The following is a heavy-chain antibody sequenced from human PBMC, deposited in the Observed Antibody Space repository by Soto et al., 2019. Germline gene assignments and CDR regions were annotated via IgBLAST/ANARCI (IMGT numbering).Heavy chain of an antibody. J-gene: IGHJ3*02. CDR3: ARETTHDTFDI. CDR2: IRSSGSTI. V-gene: IGHV3-48*03. Sequence: EVQLVESGGGLVQPGGSLRISCAASGFTFSNYEMNWVRQAPGKGLQWVSYIRSSGSTIYYADSVKGRFTISRDNAKNSLYLQMNSLRAEDTAVYYCARETTHDTFDIWGQGTVFTVSP. CDR1: GFTFSNYE. D-gene: IGHD1-1*01.